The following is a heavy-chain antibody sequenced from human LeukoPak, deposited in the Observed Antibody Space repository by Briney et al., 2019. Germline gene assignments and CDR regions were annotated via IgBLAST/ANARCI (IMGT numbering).Heavy chain of an antibody. V-gene: IGHV4-38-2*02. J-gene: IGHJ4*02. CDR1: GYSISSGYY. D-gene: IGHD5-18*01. Sequence: SETLSLTCTVSGYSISSGYYWGWIRQPPGKGLEWIGSIYHSGSTYYNPSLKSRVTISVDTSKNQFSPKLSSVTAADTAVYYCARSGIDSYGRHDYWGQGTLVTVSS. CDR2: IYHSGST. CDR3: ARSGIDSYGRHDY.